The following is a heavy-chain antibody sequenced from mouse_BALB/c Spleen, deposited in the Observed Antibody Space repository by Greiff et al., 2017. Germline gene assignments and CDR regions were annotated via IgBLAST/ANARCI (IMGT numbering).Heavy chain of an antibody. CDR3: AREGALFPGAY. CDR1: GFTFSDFY. Sequence: EVKLMESGGGLVQPGGSLRLSCATSGFTFSDFYMEWVRQPPGKRLEWMAASRNTANDYTTEYSASVKGRFIVSRDTSQSILYLQMNAMRAEDTAIYYCAREGALFPGAYWGQGTLVTVAA. J-gene: IGHJ3*01. CDR2: SRNTANDYTT. V-gene: IGHV7-1*02.